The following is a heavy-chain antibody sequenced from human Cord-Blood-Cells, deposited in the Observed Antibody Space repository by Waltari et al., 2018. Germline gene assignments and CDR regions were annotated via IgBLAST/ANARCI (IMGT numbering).Heavy chain of an antibody. CDR1: GFTFSSYW. V-gene: IGHV3-7*01. J-gene: IGHJ4*02. D-gene: IGHD6-6*01. CDR3: ARDGFWYSSSSYFDY. Sequence: EVQLVESGGGLVQPGGSLRLSCAASGFTFSSYWMSWVRQAPGKGLEWVANIKQDGSEKYYVDSVKGRFTISRDNAKNSLYLQMNSLRAEDTTVYYCARDGFWYSSSSYFDYWGQGTLVTVSS. CDR2: IKQDGSEK.